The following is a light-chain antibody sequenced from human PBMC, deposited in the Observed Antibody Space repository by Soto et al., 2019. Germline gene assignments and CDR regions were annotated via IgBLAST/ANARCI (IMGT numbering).Light chain of an antibody. V-gene: IGLV2-23*02. CDR3: CSFADFTYV. CDR1: SSDIGSYDL. Sequence: QSVLTQPASVSGSPGQSITISCTGTSSDIGSYDLVSWYQQHPGTAPKLIIYEVTKRPSGVSTRFSGSKSGNTASLTISGLQVVDEADYYCCSFADFTYVFGTGTKLTVL. J-gene: IGLJ1*01. CDR2: EVT.